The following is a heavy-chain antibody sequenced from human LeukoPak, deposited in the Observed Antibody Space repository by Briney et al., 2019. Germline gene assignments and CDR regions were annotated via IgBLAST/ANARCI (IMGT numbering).Heavy chain of an antibody. CDR3: ARDVGYFRFDY. CDR1: GFTFSDYY. CDR2: IKEDGSDK. D-gene: IGHD5-18*01. Sequence: PGGSLRLSCAASGFTFSDYYMSWIRQAPGKGLEWVANIKEDGSDKYYVDSVKGRFTISRDNAKNSLYLQMNNLRAEDTAVYYCARDVGYFRFDYWGQGTLVTVSS. J-gene: IGHJ4*02. V-gene: IGHV3-7*01.